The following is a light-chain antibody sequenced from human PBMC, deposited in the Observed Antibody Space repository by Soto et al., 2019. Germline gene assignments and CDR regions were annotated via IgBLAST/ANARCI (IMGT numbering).Light chain of an antibody. J-gene: IGLJ1*01. CDR1: NSNIGSNT. CDR2: YDN. Sequence: QSVLTQPPSASGTPGQRVTISCSGSNSNIGSNTVNWYQQLPGTAPKLLIYYDNLQPSGVPDRISASKTGTSASLAISGLQSDDEADYYCAAWDDSLNARVFGTGTKLTVL. V-gene: IGLV1-44*01. CDR3: AAWDDSLNARV.